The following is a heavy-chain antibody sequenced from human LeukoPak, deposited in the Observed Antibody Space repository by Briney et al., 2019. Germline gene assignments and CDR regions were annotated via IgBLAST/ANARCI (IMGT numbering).Heavy chain of an antibody. CDR1: GYTFTNYG. CDR2: ISAYSGNT. CDR3: ARAPDDYDFWSGPFDY. Sequence: ATVKVSCKASGYTFTNYGISWVRQAPGQGLEWMGWISAYSGNTNYAQNLQGRVTMTTDTSTSTAYMELRSLRSDDTAVYYCARAPDDYDFWSGPFDYWGRGTLVTVSS. V-gene: IGHV1-18*01. D-gene: IGHD3-3*01. J-gene: IGHJ4*02.